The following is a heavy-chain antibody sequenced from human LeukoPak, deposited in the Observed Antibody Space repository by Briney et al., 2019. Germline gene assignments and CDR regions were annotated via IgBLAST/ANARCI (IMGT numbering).Heavy chain of an antibody. D-gene: IGHD3-9*01. CDR3: ARQHYDIKNGFDP. J-gene: IGHJ5*02. Sequence: GESLKISCKGSGYNFTTYWIAWVRQMPGKGLEWMGIIYPGGADIRYSPSFQGQVTISTDKSISTAYLQWSSLKASDTAMYYCARQHYDIKNGFDPWGQGTLVTVSS. CDR2: IYPGGADI. CDR1: GYNFTTYW. V-gene: IGHV5-51*01.